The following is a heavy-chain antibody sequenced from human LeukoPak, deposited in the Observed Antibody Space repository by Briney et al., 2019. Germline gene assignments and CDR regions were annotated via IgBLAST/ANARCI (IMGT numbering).Heavy chain of an antibody. CDR3: AKTPRVSGYYPYFDY. Sequence: GRSLRLSCAASGFTFDDYAMHWVRQAPGKGLEWVSLISWDGGRTYYADSVKGRFTISRDNSKNSLYLQMNSLRAEDTALYYCAKTPRVSGYYPYFDYWGQGTLVTVSS. J-gene: IGHJ4*02. CDR2: ISWDGGRT. D-gene: IGHD3-22*01. V-gene: IGHV3-43D*03. CDR1: GFTFDDYA.